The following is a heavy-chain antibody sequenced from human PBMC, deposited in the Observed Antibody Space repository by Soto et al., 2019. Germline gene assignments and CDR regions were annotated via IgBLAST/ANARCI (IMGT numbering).Heavy chain of an antibody. CDR2: IYYSGST. CDR3: AREDGYCSSTSCQPFFDY. CDR1: GGSISSYY. D-gene: IGHD2-2*01. V-gene: IGHV4-59*01. Sequence: SETLSLTCTVSGGSISSYYWSWIRQPPGKGLEWIGYIYYSGSTNYNPSLKSRVTISVDTSKNQFSLKLSSVTAADTAVYYCAREDGYCSSTSCQPFFDYWGQGTLVTVSS. J-gene: IGHJ4*02.